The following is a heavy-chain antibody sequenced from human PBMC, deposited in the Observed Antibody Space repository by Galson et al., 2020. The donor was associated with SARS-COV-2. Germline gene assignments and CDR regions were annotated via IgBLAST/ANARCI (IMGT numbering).Heavy chain of an antibody. V-gene: IGHV3-30*18. D-gene: IGHD3-9*01. CDR3: AKEPGYDILTGYYKN. J-gene: IGHJ4*02. Sequence: GESLKISCAASGFTFSSYGMHWVRQAPGKGLEWVAVISYDGSNKYYADSVKGRFTISRDNSKNTLYLQMNSLRAEDTAVYYCAKEPGYDILTGYYKNWGQGTLVTVSS. CDR1: GFTFSSYG. CDR2: ISYDGSNK.